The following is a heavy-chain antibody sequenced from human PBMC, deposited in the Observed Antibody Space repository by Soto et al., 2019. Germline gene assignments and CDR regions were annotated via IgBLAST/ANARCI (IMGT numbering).Heavy chain of an antibody. CDR2: IYYSGST. CDR1: GGSVSSGSYY. CDR3: ARGGYSYGQNWFDP. J-gene: IGHJ5*02. V-gene: IGHV4-61*01. Sequence: SETLSLTCTVSGGSVSSGSYYWSWIRQPPGKGLEWIGYIYYSGSTNYNPSLKSRVTISVDTSKNQFSLKLSSVTAADTAVYYCARGGYSYGQNWFDPWGQGTLVTVSS. D-gene: IGHD5-18*01.